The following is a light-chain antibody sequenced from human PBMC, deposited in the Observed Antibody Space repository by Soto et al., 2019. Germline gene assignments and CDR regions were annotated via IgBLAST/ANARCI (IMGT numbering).Light chain of an antibody. CDR2: RNN. J-gene: IGLJ7*01. V-gene: IGLV1-47*01. Sequence: QSVLTQPPSASGTPGQRVTISCSGSSSNIGSNYVYWYQQLPGTAPKLLIYRNNQRPSGVPDRFSGSKSGTSASLAISGLRSEDEDDYYCAAWDDSLRGRTVFGGGTQLTVL. CDR1: SSNIGSNY. CDR3: AAWDDSLRGRTV.